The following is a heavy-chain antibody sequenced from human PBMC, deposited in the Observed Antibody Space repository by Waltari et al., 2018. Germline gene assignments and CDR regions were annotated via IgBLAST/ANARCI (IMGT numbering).Heavy chain of an antibody. D-gene: IGHD2-15*01. V-gene: IGHV4-39*01. Sequence: QLQLQESGPGLVKPSETLSLTCTVSGGSISSSSYYWGWIRQPPGKGLEWIGSIYYSGSTYYTPSLKSRVTISVDTSKNQFSLKLSSVTAADTAVYYCARHKVVYFQHWGQGTLVTVSS. CDR1: GGSISSSSYY. J-gene: IGHJ1*01. CDR2: IYYSGST. CDR3: ARHKVVYFQH.